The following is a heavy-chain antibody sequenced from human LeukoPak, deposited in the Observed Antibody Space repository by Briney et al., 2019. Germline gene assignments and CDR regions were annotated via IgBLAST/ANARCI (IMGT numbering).Heavy chain of an antibody. CDR2: INHSGST. CDR1: GGSFSGYY. D-gene: IGHD3-10*01. V-gene: IGHV4-34*01. Sequence: SETLSLTCAVYGGSFSGYYWSWIRQPPGKGLEWIGEINHSGSTNYNPSLKSRVTISVDTSKNQFSLKLSSVTAVDTAVYYCARVPNYSPRITMVRGVPWFDPWGQGTLVTVSS. J-gene: IGHJ5*02. CDR3: ARVPNYSPRITMVRGVPWFDP.